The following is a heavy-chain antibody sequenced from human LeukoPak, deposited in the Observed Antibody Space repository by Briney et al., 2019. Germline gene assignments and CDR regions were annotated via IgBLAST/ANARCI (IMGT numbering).Heavy chain of an antibody. CDR1: GFTFSSYG. J-gene: IGHJ2*01. CDR3: ARDYLDWYFDL. Sequence: GGPLRPSCAAPGFTFSSYGRNWVRQPPGKGLEGVAVIWYDGSNKYYADSVKGRFTISRDNSKDTLYLQMNSLRAEDTAVYYCARDYLDWYFDLWGRGTLVTVSS. V-gene: IGHV3-33*01. CDR2: IWYDGSNK.